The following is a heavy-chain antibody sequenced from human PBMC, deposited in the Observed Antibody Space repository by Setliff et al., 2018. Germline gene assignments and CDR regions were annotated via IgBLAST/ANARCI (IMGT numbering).Heavy chain of an antibody. CDR2: ISSSSSTI. V-gene: IGHV3-48*01. CDR1: GFTFSSYS. J-gene: IGHJ3*02. Sequence: GGSLRLSCAASGFTFSSYSMNWVRQAPGKGLEWVSYISSSSSTIYYADSVKGRFTISRDNAKNSLYLQMNSLRAEDTAVYYCARGTGNPGLGYAFDIWGQGTMVTVSS. CDR3: ARGTGNPGLGYAFDI. D-gene: IGHD6-19*01.